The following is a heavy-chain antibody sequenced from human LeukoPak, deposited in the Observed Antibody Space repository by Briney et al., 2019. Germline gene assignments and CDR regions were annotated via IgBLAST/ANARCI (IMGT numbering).Heavy chain of an antibody. CDR3: ASCISCYMYYFDY. V-gene: IGHV1-69*05. CDR1: GGTFSSYA. CDR2: IIPIFGTA. J-gene: IGHJ4*02. D-gene: IGHD2-2*02. Sequence: SEKVSCKASGGTFSSYAISWVRQAPGQGLEWMGGIIPIFGTANYAQKFQGRVTITTDESTSTAYMELSSLRSEDTAVYYCASCISCYMYYFDYWGQGTLVTVSS.